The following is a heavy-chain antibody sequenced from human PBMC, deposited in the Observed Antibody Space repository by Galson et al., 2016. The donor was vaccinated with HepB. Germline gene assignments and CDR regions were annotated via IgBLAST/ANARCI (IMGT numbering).Heavy chain of an antibody. D-gene: IGHD5-12*01. CDR2: IIPIFGTA. CDR3: ARAVDIVATRPEYYYYYDMDV. Sequence: SVKVSCKASGGTFSSYGISWVRQAPGQGLEWMGGIIPIFGTANYAQKFQGRVTVTADKSTNTAYMELSSLRSEDTAVYYCARAVDIVATRPEYYYYYDMDVWGKGTTVTVSS. J-gene: IGHJ6*03. V-gene: IGHV1-69*06. CDR1: GGTFSSYG.